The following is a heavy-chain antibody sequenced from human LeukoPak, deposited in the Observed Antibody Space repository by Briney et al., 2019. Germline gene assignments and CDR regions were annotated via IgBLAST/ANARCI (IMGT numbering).Heavy chain of an antibody. CDR3: ARIPSYYYGSGMPYYFDY. CDR1: GFSFSDYY. Sequence: GGSLRLSCAASGFSFSDYYMSWIRQAPGKGLEWVSYISSSGSTTYYADSVKGRFTISRDNAKNSLYLQMNSLRAEDTAVYYCARIPSYYYGSGMPYYFDYWGQGTLVTVSS. D-gene: IGHD3-10*01. CDR2: ISSSGSTT. V-gene: IGHV3-11*01. J-gene: IGHJ4*02.